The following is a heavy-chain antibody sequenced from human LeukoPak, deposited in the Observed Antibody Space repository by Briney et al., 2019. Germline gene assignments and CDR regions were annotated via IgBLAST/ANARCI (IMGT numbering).Heavy chain of an antibody. D-gene: IGHD3-22*01. CDR2: IYYSGST. CDR1: GGSISSSYSY. Sequence: PSETLSLTSTVSGGSISSSYSYWGWIRQPPGKGLEWIGNIYYSGSTYYNPSLKSRVTISVDTSKNHFSLKLNSVTAADTAVYYCARDLAIRSGYYYAAFDIWGQGTMVTVSS. CDR3: ARDLAIRSGYYYAAFDI. J-gene: IGHJ3*02. V-gene: IGHV4-39*07.